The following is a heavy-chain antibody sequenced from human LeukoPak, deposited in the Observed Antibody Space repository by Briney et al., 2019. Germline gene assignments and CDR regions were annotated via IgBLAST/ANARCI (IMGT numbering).Heavy chain of an antibody. D-gene: IGHD6-13*01. CDR2: ISAYNGNT. CDR1: GYTFSSYG. Sequence: ASVKVSCKASGYTFSSYGITWMRQAPGQGLEWMGWISAYNGNTNYAQKFQGRVTMTTDTSTSTMYMELRSLRSDDTAVYYCARGAPTAASSRYFQHWGQGTLVIVSS. V-gene: IGHV1-18*04. CDR3: ARGAPTAASSRYFQH. J-gene: IGHJ1*01.